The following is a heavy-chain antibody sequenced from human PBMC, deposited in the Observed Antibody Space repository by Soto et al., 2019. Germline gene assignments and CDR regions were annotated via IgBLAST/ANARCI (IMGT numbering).Heavy chain of an antibody. J-gene: IGHJ6*02. CDR1: GGSISSGGYY. Sequence: SETLSLNCTVPGGSISSGGYYWSWIRQHPGKGQEWIGYIYYSGSTYYNPSLKSRVTISVDTSKNHFSLKLSSVTAADTAVYFCAREDAGYDSSGYYFYYYGMDVWGQGTTVT. V-gene: IGHV4-31*03. CDR3: AREDAGYDSSGYYFYYYGMDV. CDR2: IYYSGST. D-gene: IGHD3-22*01.